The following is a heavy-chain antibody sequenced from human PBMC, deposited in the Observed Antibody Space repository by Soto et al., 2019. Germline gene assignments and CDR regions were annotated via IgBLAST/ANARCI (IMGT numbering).Heavy chain of an antibody. CDR1: GGYIVSGLYS. CDR3: ARVAGSGWYDA. V-gene: IGHV4-30-2*01. CDR2: AYSRGST. Sequence: SETLSLTWAVSGGYIVSGLYSWIWIRQPPGKVLEWIGTAYSRGSTYYDPSLKSRVTISLDLSKNQFSLNLNSVTAADPAVYYCARVAGSGWYDAWGQGTLVTVSS. D-gene: IGHD6-19*01. J-gene: IGHJ5*02.